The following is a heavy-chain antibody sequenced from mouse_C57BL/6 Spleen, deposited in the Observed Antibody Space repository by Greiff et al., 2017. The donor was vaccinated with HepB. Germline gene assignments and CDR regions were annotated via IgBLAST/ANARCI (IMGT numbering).Heavy chain of an antibody. CDR2: ISYDGSN. CDR3: ARDLLANFDY. D-gene: IGHD1-2*01. J-gene: IGHJ2*01. V-gene: IGHV3-6*01. CDR1: GYSITSGYY. Sequence: EVKLVESGPGLVKPSQSLSLTCSVTGYSITSGYYWNWIRQFPGNKLEWMGYISYDGSNNYNPSLKNRISITRDTSKNQFFLKLNSVTTEDTATYYCARDLLANFDYWGQGTTLTVSS.